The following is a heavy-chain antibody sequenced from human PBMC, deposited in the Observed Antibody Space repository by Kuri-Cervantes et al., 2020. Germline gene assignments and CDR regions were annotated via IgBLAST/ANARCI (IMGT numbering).Heavy chain of an antibody. CDR1: GGSFSGYY. D-gene: IGHD3-22*01. CDR3: ARAGHYYDSSGEYYFDY. Sequence: SETLSLTCAVYGGSFSGYYWSWIRQPPGKGLEWIGYIYYSGSTNYNPSLKSRVTISVDTSKNQFSLKLSSVTAADTAVYYCARAGHYYDSSGEYYFDYWGQGTLVTVSS. CDR2: IYYSGST. V-gene: IGHV4-59*01. J-gene: IGHJ4*02.